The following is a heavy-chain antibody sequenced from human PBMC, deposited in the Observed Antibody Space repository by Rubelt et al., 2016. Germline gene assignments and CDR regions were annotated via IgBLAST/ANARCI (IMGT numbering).Heavy chain of an antibody. CDR1: GGSISSYY. CDR2: IYYSGST. CDR3: ARFPTALPSYCDY. D-gene: IGHD4-11*01. Sequence: QVQLQESGPGLVKPSETLSLTCTVSGGSISSYYWSWIRQPPGKGLEWIGDIYYSGSTNYNPSLNSRVTISVDTSKNQFSLKLSSVTAADTAVYYCARFPTALPSYCDYWGQGTLVTVSS. J-gene: IGHJ4*02. V-gene: IGHV4-59*12.